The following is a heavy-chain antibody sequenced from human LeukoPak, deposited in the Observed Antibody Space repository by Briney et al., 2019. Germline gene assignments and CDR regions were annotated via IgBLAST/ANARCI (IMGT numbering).Heavy chain of an antibody. J-gene: IGHJ4*02. D-gene: IGHD4-23*01. Sequence: GGSLRLSCAASGFTFSNYVMHWVRQAPGKGLEWVAFISHDGNNKYYADSVKGRFTISRDNSKNTLYLQMNSLRAEDTAVYYCAKDRSHTVVTLFDYWGQGTLVTVSS. CDR1: GFTFSNYV. CDR3: AKDRSHTVVTLFDY. CDR2: ISHDGNNK. V-gene: IGHV3-30*04.